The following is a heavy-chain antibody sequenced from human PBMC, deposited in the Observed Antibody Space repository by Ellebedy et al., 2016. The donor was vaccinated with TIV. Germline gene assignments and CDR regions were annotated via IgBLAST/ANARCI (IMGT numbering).Heavy chain of an antibody. CDR1: GFTFSSYW. Sequence: GGSLRLSXAASGFTFSSYWMSWVRQAPGKGLEWVANIKQDGSEKYYVDSVKCRITISRDNAKNSLYLHMDSLRAEDTAVYYCARSARLHYDFWSGTSDYWGQGTLVTVSS. CDR2: IKQDGSEK. V-gene: IGHV3-7*01. CDR3: ARSARLHYDFWSGTSDY. J-gene: IGHJ4*02. D-gene: IGHD3-3*01.